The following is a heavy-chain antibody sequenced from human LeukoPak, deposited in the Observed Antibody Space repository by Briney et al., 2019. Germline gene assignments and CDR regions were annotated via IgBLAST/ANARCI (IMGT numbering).Heavy chain of an antibody. CDR2: INQDGNRE. CDR1: GITPSRYW. CDR3: ATTFPYCSDGTCAL. D-gene: IGHD2-15*01. Sequence: GGSLRLSCTVSGITPSRYWMSWVRQAPGKGLECVANINQDGNRENYVDSVKGRFSISRDNAKNSLFLQMHSLRAEDTAVYYCATTFPYCSDGTCALGGQGTLVTVSS. V-gene: IGHV3-7*01. J-gene: IGHJ4*02.